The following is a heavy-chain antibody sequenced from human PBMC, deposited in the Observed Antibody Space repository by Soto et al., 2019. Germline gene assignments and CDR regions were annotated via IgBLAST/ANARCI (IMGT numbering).Heavy chain of an antibody. D-gene: IGHD2-15*01. Sequence: QVQLVQSGAEVKKPGSSVKVSCKASGGTFSSYAISWVRQAPGQGLEWMGGIIPIFGTANYGQKFQGRVMITADESTSTAYMELSSPRSENTAVYFCASGDCSGGSCLEYYFDYWGQGTLVTVSS. CDR3: ASGDCSGGSCLEYYFDY. CDR2: IIPIFGTA. V-gene: IGHV1-69*01. CDR1: GGTFSSYA. J-gene: IGHJ4*02.